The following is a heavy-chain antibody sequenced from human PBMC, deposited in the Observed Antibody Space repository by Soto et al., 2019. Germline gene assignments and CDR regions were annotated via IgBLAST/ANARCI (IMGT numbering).Heavy chain of an antibody. J-gene: IGHJ3*01. CDR1: GDSISNSRFY. Sequence: SETLSLSYSVSGDSISNSRFYWAWIRQPPGEGLEWIGSIYHTGNAYYNPSLKSRVTIFVDTSKNQFSLKLSSVTAADTAGYYWARHLIIGTYAFDLWGKGTMVTVS. V-gene: IGHV4-39*01. CDR3: ARHLIIGTYAFDL. D-gene: IGHD3-16*01. CDR2: IYHTGNA.